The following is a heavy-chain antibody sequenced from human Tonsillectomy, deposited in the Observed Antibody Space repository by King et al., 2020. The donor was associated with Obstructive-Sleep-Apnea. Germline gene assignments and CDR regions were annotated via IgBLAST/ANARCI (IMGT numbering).Heavy chain of an antibody. J-gene: IGHJ3*01. CDR3: ARGFYYYGISGYPNDAFDF. D-gene: IGHD3-22*01. Sequence: EVQLVESGGGLVQPGGSLRLSCAASGFTFSNYWMNWVRQAPGRGLEWVANIKQDGSEIYYVDSVKGRFTISRDNAKNSLFLQMNSLRAEDTAVYYCARGFYYYGISGYPNDAFDFWGQGTMVTVSS. CDR1: GFTFSNYW. V-gene: IGHV3-7*03. CDR2: IKQDGSEI.